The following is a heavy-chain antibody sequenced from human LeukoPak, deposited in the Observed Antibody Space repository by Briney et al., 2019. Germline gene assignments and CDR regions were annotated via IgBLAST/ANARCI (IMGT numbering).Heavy chain of an antibody. D-gene: IGHD3-9*01. V-gene: IGHV1-18*01. CDR1: GYTFTSHG. Sequence: ASVKVSCKASGYTFTSHGISWVRQAPGQGLEWMGWISAYNGNTNYAQKLQGRVTMTTDTSTSTAYMELRSLRSDDTAVYYCARANFDWSNDAFDIWGQGTMATVSS. CDR3: ARANFDWSNDAFDI. J-gene: IGHJ3*02. CDR2: ISAYNGNT.